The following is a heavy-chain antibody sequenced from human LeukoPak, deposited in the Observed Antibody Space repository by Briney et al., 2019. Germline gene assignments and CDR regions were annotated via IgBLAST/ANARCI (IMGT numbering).Heavy chain of an antibody. Sequence: PGGSLRLSCASSGFTVSSNYMSGVRQPPGKELEWGSVIYSAGSTYYADSVKGRCTISRHNSKNTRYPQMNSLGAQDTAVDYWSTDSTGSPEWGQGTLVTVSS. V-gene: IGHV3-53*04. CDR1: GFTVSSNY. CDR2: IYSAGST. J-gene: IGHJ4*02. CDR3: STDSTGSPE. D-gene: IGHD2-8*02.